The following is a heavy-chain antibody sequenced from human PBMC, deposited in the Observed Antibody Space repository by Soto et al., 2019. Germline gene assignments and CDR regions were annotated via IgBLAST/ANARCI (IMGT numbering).Heavy chain of an antibody. V-gene: IGHV3-23*01. D-gene: IGHD2-8*02. Sequence: GGSLRLSCAASGFPCGSYDMTWVRQAPGKGLEWVSTILVDGRTFYVDSVKGRFTISRDNGRNTVYLQMNSLTAGDTALYYCAKATATGGGAFDFCGQGTMVTVSS. J-gene: IGHJ3*01. CDR3: AKATATGGGAFDF. CDR2: ILVDGRT. CDR1: GFPCGSYD.